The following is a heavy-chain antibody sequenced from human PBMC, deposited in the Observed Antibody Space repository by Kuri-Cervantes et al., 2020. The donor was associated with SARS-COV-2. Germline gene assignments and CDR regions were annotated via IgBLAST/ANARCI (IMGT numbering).Heavy chain of an antibody. D-gene: IGHD5-24*01. CDR2: ISYDGSNK. CDR1: GFTFSSYA. Sequence: LSLTCAASGFTFSSYAMHWVRQAPGKGLEWVAVISYDGSNKCYADSVKGRFTISRDNSKNTLYLQMNSLRAEDTAVYYCARDPHNYWGQGTLVTVSS. V-gene: IGHV3-30-3*01. J-gene: IGHJ4*02. CDR3: ARDPHNY.